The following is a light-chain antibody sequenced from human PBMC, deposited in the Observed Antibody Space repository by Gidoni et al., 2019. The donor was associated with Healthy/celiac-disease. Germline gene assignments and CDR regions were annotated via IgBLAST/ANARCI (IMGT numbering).Light chain of an antibody. CDR3: QQSYSTPF. Sequence: DIQMTQSPSSLSASVGDRVTITCRASQNISSYLNWYQQKPGKAPKLLIYAASSLQSGVPSRFSGSGSGTDFTLTISSLQPEDFATYYCQQSYSTPFFGGXTKVEIK. CDR1: QNISSY. CDR2: AAS. J-gene: IGKJ4*01. V-gene: IGKV1-39*01.